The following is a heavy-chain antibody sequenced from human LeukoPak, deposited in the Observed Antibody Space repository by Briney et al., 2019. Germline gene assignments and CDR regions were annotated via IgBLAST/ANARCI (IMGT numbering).Heavy chain of an antibody. CDR3: ARELNYYDSSGYYYHYYYYYMDV. CDR2: IYTSGST. CDR1: GGSISSYY. Sequence: SETLSLTCTVSGGSISSYYWSWLRQPAGKGLEWIGRIYTSGSTNYNPSLKSRVTISVDKSKNQFSLKLSSVTAADTAVYYCARELNYYDSSGYYYHYYYYYMDVWGKGTTVTVSS. D-gene: IGHD3-22*01. V-gene: IGHV4-4*07. J-gene: IGHJ6*03.